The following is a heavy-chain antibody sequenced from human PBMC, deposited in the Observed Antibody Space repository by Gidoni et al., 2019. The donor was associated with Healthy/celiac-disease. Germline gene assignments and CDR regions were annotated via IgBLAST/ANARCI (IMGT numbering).Heavy chain of an antibody. CDR2: ISGSGGST. CDR3: AKSFRMFYGSGREWFDP. V-gene: IGHV3-23*01. CDR1: GFTFSSYA. Sequence: EVQLLESGGGLVQPGGSLRLSCAASGFTFSSYAMSWVRQAPGKGLEWVSSISGSGGSTYYADSVKGRFTISRDNSKNTLYLQMNSLRAEDTAVYYCAKSFRMFYGSGREWFDPWGQGTLVTVSS. D-gene: IGHD6-25*01. J-gene: IGHJ5*02.